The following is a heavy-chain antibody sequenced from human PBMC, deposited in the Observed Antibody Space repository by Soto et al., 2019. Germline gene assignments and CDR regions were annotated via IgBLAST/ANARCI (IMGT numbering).Heavy chain of an antibody. V-gene: IGHV3-21*04. J-gene: IGHJ5*02. CDR1: GFTFSTYS. Sequence: GGSLRLSCAASGFTFSTYSMNWVRQAPGKGLEWVSSISDSSSYIYYADSVKGRFTISRGNSKNTLYLQMNSLRAEDTAVYYCAKGKNLNWFDPWGQGTLVTVSS. CDR2: ISDSSSYI. CDR3: AKGKNLNWFDP.